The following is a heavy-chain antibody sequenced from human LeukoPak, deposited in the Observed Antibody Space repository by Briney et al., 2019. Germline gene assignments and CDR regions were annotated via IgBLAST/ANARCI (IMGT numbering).Heavy chain of an antibody. CDR1: GGSISSYY. J-gene: IGHJ3*02. D-gene: IGHD3-9*01. CDR2: IYYSGST. Sequence: SGTLSLTCTVSGGSISSYYWSWIRQPPGKGLEWIGYIYYSGSTNYNPSLKSRVTISVDTSKNQFSLKLSSVTAADTAVYYCARTQHYDILTGYYMNAFDIWGQGTMVTVSS. CDR3: ARTQHYDILTGYYMNAFDI. V-gene: IGHV4-59*01.